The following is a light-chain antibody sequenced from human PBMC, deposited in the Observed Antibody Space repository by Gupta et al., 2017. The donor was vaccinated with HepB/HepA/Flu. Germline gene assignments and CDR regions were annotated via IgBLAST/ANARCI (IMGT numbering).Light chain of an antibody. CDR3: CSYAGNYLYV. CDR1: SSDVGRYNY. Sequence: SALTQPRSVSGSPGQSVTISCTGTSSDVGRYNYVSWYQQHPGKAPKFMIYDVTKRPSGVPDRFSGSKSGNTASLTISGLQAEDEADYYCCSYAGNYLYVFGTGTKVTVL. J-gene: IGLJ1*01. CDR2: DVT. V-gene: IGLV2-11*01.